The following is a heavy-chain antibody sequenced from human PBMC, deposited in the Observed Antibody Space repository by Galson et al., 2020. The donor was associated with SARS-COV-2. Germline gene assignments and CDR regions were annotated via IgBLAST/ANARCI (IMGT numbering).Heavy chain of an antibody. CDR2: ISYDGSNK. D-gene: IGHD3-22*01. J-gene: IGHJ6*03. CDR3: ARDGIHYYDSSGYYYSLNYYYYMDV. Sequence: GGSLRLSCAASGFTFSSYAMHWVRQAPGKGLEWVAVISYDGSNKYYADSVKGRFTISRDNSKNTLYLQMNSLRAEDTAVYYCARDGIHYYDSSGYYYSLNYYYYMDVWGKGTTVTVSS. CDR1: GFTFSSYA. V-gene: IGHV3-30*01.